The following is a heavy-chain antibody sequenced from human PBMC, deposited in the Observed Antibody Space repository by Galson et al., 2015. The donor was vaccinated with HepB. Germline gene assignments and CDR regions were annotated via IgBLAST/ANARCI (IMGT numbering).Heavy chain of an antibody. Sequence: SVKVSCKVSGYSLTESSMYWVRQAPGKGLEWMGDFDPEDGEIVYAQKFQGRVSMTEDTSAETAYMELSSLRSEDTAVYYCAMDSFTSYYGSGTPRGAFDIWGQGTMVTVPS. D-gene: IGHD3-10*01. CDR1: GYSLTESS. J-gene: IGHJ3*02. V-gene: IGHV1-24*01. CDR3: AMDSFTSYYGSGTPRGAFDI. CDR2: FDPEDGEI.